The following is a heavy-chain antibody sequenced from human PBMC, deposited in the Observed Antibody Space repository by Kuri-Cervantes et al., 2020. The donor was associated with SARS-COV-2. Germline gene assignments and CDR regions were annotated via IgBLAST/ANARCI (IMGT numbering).Heavy chain of an antibody. CDR2: ISFDGSNK. D-gene: IGHD1-26*01. CDR1: RFTFSHYG. Sequence: GGSLRLSCAASRFTFSHYGVHWVRQAPGKGLEWVAVISFDGSNKYYGDSVKGRSTISRDNSKNMLYLQMDSLRADDTAVYYCAREKLYSGSHIDYWGQGTLVTVSS. J-gene: IGHJ4*02. CDR3: AREKLYSGSHIDY. V-gene: IGHV3-30-3*01.